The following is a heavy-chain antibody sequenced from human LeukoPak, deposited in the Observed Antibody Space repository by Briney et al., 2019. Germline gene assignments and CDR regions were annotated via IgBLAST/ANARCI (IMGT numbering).Heavy chain of an antibody. Sequence: GGSLTLSCAASGFTFSSCGMHWVRQAPGKGLEWVAFMRYEGSNKYYADCVKGRFTISRDHSKNTPYLQMNSLRAEDTAVYYCAKGHRGGYSGHLYYYYMDVWGKGTTVTISS. J-gene: IGHJ6*03. V-gene: IGHV3-30*02. CDR3: AKGHRGGYSGHLYYYYMDV. CDR1: GFTFSSCG. CDR2: MRYEGSNK. D-gene: IGHD5-12*01.